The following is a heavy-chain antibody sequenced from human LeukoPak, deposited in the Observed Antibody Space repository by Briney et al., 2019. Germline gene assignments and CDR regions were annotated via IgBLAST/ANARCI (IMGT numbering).Heavy chain of an antibody. V-gene: IGHV3-23*01. CDR2: ISASGDAT. CDR1: GFTFSAHS. J-gene: IGHJ4*02. D-gene: IGHD3-16*02. CDR3: ARVYDYVWGSYRPHFDY. Sequence: GGSLRLSCAASGFTFSAHSMTWVRQAPGKGLEWVSGISASGDATYYADSVKGRFTISRDNSKNTLDLQMNSLRADDTAVYYCARVYDYVWGSYRPHFDYWGQGTLVTVSS.